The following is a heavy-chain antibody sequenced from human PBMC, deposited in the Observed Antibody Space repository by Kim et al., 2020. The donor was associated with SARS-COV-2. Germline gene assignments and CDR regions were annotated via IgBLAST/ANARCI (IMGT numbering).Heavy chain of an antibody. CDR2: INHSGST. Sequence: SETLSLTCAVYGGSFSGYYWSWIRQPPGKGLEWIGEINHSGSTNYNPSLKSRVTISVDTSKNQFSLKLSSVTAADTAVYYCARRRGYCSSTSGMCGMDVWGQGTTVTVSS. CDR1: GGSFSGYY. D-gene: IGHD2-2*01. V-gene: IGHV4-34*01. CDR3: ARRRGYCSSTSGMCGMDV. J-gene: IGHJ6*02.